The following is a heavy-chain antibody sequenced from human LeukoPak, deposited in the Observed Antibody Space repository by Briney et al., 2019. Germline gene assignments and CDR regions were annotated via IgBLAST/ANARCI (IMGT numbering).Heavy chain of an antibody. J-gene: IGHJ4*02. CDR2: IYTRGST. Sequence: SQTLSLTCTVSGGSISSGSYYWSWIRQPAGKGLEWIGRIYTRGSTNYNPSLKSRVSISVDTSKNQFSLKLSSVTAADTAVYYCARGPYDFWSGYLPHYFDYWGQGTLVTVSS. D-gene: IGHD3-3*01. CDR3: ARGPYDFWSGYLPHYFDY. CDR1: GGSISSGSYY. V-gene: IGHV4-61*02.